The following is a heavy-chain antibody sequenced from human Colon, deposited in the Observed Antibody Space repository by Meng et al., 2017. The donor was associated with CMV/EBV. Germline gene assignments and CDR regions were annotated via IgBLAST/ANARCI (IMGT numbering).Heavy chain of an antibody. CDR3: ARIYGHSAGYYYHALDV. CDR2: ISDSGDRT. J-gene: IGHJ6*02. Sequence: GGSLRLSCAASEFTFSNYAMTWVRQAPGRGLEGVSSISDSGDRTYYVDYVRGRFTISRDNSKNTLYLQMNSLRAEDTAIYYCARIYGHSAGYYYHALDVWGQGTTVTVSS. CDR1: EFTFSNYA. V-gene: IGHV3-23*01. D-gene: IGHD3-10*01.